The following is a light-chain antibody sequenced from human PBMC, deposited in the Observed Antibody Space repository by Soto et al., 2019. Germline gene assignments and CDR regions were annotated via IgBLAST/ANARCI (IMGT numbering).Light chain of an antibody. J-gene: IGKJ1*01. V-gene: IGKV3-20*01. CDR3: QQYGTSPPT. CDR2: GAS. Sequence: EIVLTQSPGTLSLSPGERATLSCKASQSVSSNFLAWYQRKPGQALRLLIYGASYRDTDIPYRFSGSGSGTDFTLTITRLEPEDFAVYYCQQYGTSPPTFGQGTKVEI. CDR1: QSVSSNF.